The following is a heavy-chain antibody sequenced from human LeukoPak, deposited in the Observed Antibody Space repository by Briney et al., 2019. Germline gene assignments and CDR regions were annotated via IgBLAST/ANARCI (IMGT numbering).Heavy chain of an antibody. CDR3: ARGLSSGYYYGYYYMDV. J-gene: IGHJ6*03. V-gene: IGHV4-61*01. CDR1: GGSISSDSYY. Sequence: SQTLSLTCTVSGGSISSDSYYWSWIRQPPGKGLEWIGYIYYSGSTNYNPSLKSRVTISVDTSKNQFSLKLSSVTAADTAVYYCARGLSSGYYYGYYYMDVWGRGTTVTISS. CDR2: IYYSGST. D-gene: IGHD3-22*01.